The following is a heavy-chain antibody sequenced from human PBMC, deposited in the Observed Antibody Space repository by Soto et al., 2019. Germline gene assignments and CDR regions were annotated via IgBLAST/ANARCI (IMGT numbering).Heavy chain of an antibody. CDR1: GFTFSSYA. V-gene: IGHV3-30-3*01. J-gene: IGHJ4*02. Sequence: SLRLSCAASGFTFSSYAMHWVRQAPGKGLEWVAVISYDGSNKYYADSVKGRFTISRDNSKNTLYLQMNSLRAEDTAVYYCARDDYSSSSADYWGQGTLVTVSS. D-gene: IGHD6-6*01. CDR2: ISYDGSNK. CDR3: ARDDYSSSSADY.